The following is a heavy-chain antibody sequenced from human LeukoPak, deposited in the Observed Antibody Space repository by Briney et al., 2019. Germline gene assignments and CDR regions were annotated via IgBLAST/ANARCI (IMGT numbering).Heavy chain of an antibody. CDR2: ISYDGSNK. Sequence: PGGSLRLSCAASGSTFSSYAMHWVRQAPGKGLEWVAVISYDGSNKYYADSVKGRFTTSRDNSKNTLYLQMNSLRAEDTAVYYCAAGVDTAMVSDYWGQGTLVTVSS. CDR3: AAGVDTAMVSDY. V-gene: IGHV3-30-3*01. D-gene: IGHD5-18*01. CDR1: GSTFSSYA. J-gene: IGHJ4*02.